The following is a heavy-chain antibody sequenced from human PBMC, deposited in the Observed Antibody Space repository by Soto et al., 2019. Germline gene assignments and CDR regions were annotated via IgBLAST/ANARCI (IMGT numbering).Heavy chain of an antibody. J-gene: IGHJ5*02. CDR2: INHSGST. D-gene: IGHD6-13*01. Sequence: QVQLQQWGAGLLKPSETLSLTCAVYGGSFSGYYWSWIRQPPGQGLEWVGEINHSGSTNYNPSLKSRVTISVDTTKNQCSLKLSSVTAADTAVYYCARGLGIAAPVCDWFDLWGQGALVTVSA. CDR3: ARGLGIAAPVCDWFDL. CDR1: GGSFSGYY. V-gene: IGHV4-34*01.